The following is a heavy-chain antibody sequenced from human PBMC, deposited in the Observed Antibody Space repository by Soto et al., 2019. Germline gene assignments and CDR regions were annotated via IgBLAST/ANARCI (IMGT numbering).Heavy chain of an antibody. CDR1: GFTLSSYS. V-gene: IGHV3-48*04. CDR2: INTGSTTI. D-gene: IGHD3-10*01. J-gene: IGHJ4*02. CDR3: AREIREFMYYDY. Sequence: GGSLRLSCAASGFTLSSYSMNWVRQSPGKGLEWISYINTGSTTIVYADSVKGRFTISRDNAKNSLYLQMNSLRAEDTAVYYCAREIREFMYYDYWGQGTLVTVSS.